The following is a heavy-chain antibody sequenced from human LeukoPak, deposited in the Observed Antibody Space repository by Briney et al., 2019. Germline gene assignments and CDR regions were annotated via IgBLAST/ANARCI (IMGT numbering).Heavy chain of an antibody. CDR1: GFTFSSYW. Sequence: GGSLRLSCAASGFTFSSYWMSWVRQAPGKGLEWVANIKQDGSEKYYVDSVKGRFTISRDNAKNSLYLQMNSLRAEDTAVYYCARAAYPVLRYFDWFAPYYYMDVWGKGTTVTVSS. V-gene: IGHV3-7*01. D-gene: IGHD3-9*01. CDR3: ARAAYPVLRYFDWFAPYYYMDV. CDR2: IKQDGSEK. J-gene: IGHJ6*03.